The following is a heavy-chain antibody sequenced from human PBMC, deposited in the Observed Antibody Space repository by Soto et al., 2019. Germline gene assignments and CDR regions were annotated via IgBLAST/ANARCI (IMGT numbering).Heavy chain of an antibody. CDR2: ISAYNGNT. Sequence: QVQLVQSGAEEKKPGASVKVSCKASGYTFTSYGISWVRQAPGQGLEWMGWISAYNGNTNYAQKLQGRVTMTTDTSTSTAYMELRSLRSDDTAVYYCARSEYCTNGVCLPEDDYWGQGTLVTVSS. D-gene: IGHD2-8*01. J-gene: IGHJ4*02. CDR1: GYTFTSYG. CDR3: ARSEYCTNGVCLPEDDY. V-gene: IGHV1-18*01.